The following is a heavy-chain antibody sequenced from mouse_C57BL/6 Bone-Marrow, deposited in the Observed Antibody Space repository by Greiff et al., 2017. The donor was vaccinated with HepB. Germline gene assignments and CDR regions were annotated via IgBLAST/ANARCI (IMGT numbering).Heavy chain of an antibody. Sequence: VQLQQSGPVLVKPGASVKMSCKASGYTFTDYYMNWVKQSHGKSLEWIGVINPYNGGTSYNQKFKGKATLTVDKSSSTAYMELNSLTSEDSAVYYCAISRGGAMDYWGQGTSVTVSS. D-gene: IGHD1-1*01. CDR1: GYTFTDYY. J-gene: IGHJ4*01. CDR2: INPYNGGT. V-gene: IGHV1-19*01. CDR3: AISRGGAMDY.